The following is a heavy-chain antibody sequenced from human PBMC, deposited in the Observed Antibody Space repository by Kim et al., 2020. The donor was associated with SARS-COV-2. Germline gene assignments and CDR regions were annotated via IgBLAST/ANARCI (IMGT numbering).Heavy chain of an antibody. D-gene: IGHD3-10*01. V-gene: IGHV1-3*01. CDR1: GYTFTSYA. J-gene: IGHJ5*02. CDR3: ARDRLIFGEAAPNWFDP. Sequence: ASVKVSCKASGYTFTSYAMHWVRQAPGQRLEWMGWINAGNGNTKYSQKFQGRVTITRDTSASTAYMELSSLRSEDTAVYYCARDRLIFGEAAPNWFDPWGQGTLVTVSS. CDR2: INAGNGNT.